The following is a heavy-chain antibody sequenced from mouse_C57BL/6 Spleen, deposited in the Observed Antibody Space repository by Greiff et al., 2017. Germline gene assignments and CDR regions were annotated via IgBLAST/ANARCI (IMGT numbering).Heavy chain of an antibody. D-gene: IGHD2-4*01. CDR1: GYTFTSYT. J-gene: IGHJ3*01. CDR2: INPSSGYT. Sequence: VKLQESGAELARPGASVKMSCKASGYTFTSYTMHWVKQRPGQGLEWIGYINPSSGYTKYNQKFKDKATLTADKSSSTAYMQLSSLTSEDSAVYYCARWGALDYDYDGAWFAYWGQGTLVTVSA. V-gene: IGHV1-4*01. CDR3: ARWGALDYDYDGAWFAY.